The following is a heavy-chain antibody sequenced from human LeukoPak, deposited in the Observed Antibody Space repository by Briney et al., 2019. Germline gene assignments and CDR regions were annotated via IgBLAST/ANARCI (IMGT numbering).Heavy chain of an antibody. D-gene: IGHD3-22*01. CDR2: ISGSGGST. J-gene: IGHJ3*02. V-gene: IGHV3-23*01. CDR3: AKDTYDSSGYYGDAFDI. Sequence: GGSLRLSCAASGFTFDDYAMHWVRQAPGKGLEWVSAISGSGGSTYYADSVKGRFTISRDNSKNTLYLQMNSLRAEDTAVYYCAKDTYDSSGYYGDAFDIWGQGTMVTVSS. CDR1: GFTFDDYA.